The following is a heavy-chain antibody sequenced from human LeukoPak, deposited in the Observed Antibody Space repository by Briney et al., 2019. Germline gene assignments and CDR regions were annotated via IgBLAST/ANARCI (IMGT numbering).Heavy chain of an antibody. CDR2: IYYSGST. J-gene: IGHJ4*02. V-gene: IGHV4-59*01. Sequence: SETLSLTCTVSGGSLSSYYWSWIRQPPGKGLEWIGYIYYSGSTNYNPSLKSRVTISVDTSKNQFSLKLSSVSAADTAGYYCASQRGQLEPLFDYWGQGTLVTVSS. CDR3: ASQRGQLEPLFDY. D-gene: IGHD1-1*01. CDR1: GGSLSSYY.